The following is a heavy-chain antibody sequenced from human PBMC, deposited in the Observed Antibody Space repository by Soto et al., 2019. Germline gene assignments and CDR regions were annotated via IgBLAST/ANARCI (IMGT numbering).Heavy chain of an antibody. J-gene: IGHJ5*02. CDR3: ARDIWSGFPNWFDP. CDR2: IIPIVGTA. Sequence: QVQLVQSGAEVKKPGSSVKVSCKASGGTFSSYAISWVRQAPGQGLGWMGGIIPIVGTANYAQKFQGRVTITADESTSTAYMELSSLRSEDTVVYYCARDIWSGFPNWFDPWGQGTLVTVSS. D-gene: IGHD3-3*01. CDR1: GGTFSSYA. V-gene: IGHV1-69*12.